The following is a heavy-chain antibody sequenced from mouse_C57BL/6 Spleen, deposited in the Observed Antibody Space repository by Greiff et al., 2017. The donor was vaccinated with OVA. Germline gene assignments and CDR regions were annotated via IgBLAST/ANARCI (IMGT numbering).Heavy chain of an antibody. CDR2: IYPRSGNT. D-gene: IGHD2-1*01. CDR3: ARSLYYGNYTFYYAMDY. CDR1: GYTFTSYG. V-gene: IGHV1-81*01. Sequence: QVHVKQSGAELARPGASVKLSCKASGYTFTSYGISWVKQRTGQGLEWIGEIYPRSGNTYYNEKFKGKATLTADKSSSTAYMELRSLTSEDSAVYFCARSLYYGNYTFYYAMDYWGQGTSVTVSS. J-gene: IGHJ4*01.